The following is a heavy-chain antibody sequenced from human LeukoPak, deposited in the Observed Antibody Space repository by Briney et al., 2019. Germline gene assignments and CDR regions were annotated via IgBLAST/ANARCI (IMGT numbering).Heavy chain of an antibody. Sequence: GGSLRLSCAASGFTFDDYAMHWVRQATGKGLEWVSLISGDGGSTYYADSVKGRFTLPRGNSKNYLYLQMNSLRTEDTALYYCAKDIRYYYDSSGKDAFDIWGQGTMVTVSS. J-gene: IGHJ3*02. V-gene: IGHV3-43*02. CDR2: ISGDGGST. CDR1: GFTFDDYA. D-gene: IGHD3-22*01. CDR3: AKDIRYYYDSSGKDAFDI.